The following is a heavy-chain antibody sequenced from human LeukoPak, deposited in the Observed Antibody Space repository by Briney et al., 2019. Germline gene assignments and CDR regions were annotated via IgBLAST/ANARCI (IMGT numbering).Heavy chain of an antibody. Sequence: GGTVRLSCAASGFTFNIYWMQWVRQAPGRGWVGGLRINERATIIRYADSVRGRFTISRDNSKPTLDLKMQSQSAADRAVYLCTGEGPALGDPHLNYWGQGTLVTVSS. D-gene: IGHD1-14*01. CDR1: GFTFNIYW. CDR3: TGEGPALGDPHLNY. J-gene: IGHJ4*02. CDR2: INERATII. V-gene: IGHV3-74*01.